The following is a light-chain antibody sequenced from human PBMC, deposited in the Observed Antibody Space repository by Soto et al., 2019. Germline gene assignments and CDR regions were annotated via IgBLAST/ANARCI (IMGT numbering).Light chain of an antibody. Sequence: EIVLTQSPGTLSLSPGERATLSCRASQSVGKNYLAWYQQKPGQAPRLLVYDTSNRATGVPARFSGSGSGTDFTLTISSLEFGDSAVYYCQQYGSSPTWTFGQGTKVDIK. CDR2: DTS. CDR3: QQYGSSPTWT. V-gene: IGKV3-20*01. J-gene: IGKJ1*01. CDR1: QSVGKNY.